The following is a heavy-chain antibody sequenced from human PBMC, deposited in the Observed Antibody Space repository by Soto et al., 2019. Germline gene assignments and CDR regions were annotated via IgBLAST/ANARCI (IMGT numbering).Heavy chain of an antibody. CDR3: TKEVRHHFSYYFDN. Sequence: EVQLVESGGALLHPGRSLSLSLLVFGLTLVVYARPGVRKFQGRGLGGVAGLSWSGGTIDYADSVKGRFTISRDNAKNSLYLEMNSLRPEDTAVYYCTKEVRHHFSYYFDNWGQGTLVTVSS. CDR1: GLTLVVYA. J-gene: IGHJ4*02. D-gene: IGHD3-3*02. CDR2: LSWSGGTI. V-gene: IGHV3-9*01.